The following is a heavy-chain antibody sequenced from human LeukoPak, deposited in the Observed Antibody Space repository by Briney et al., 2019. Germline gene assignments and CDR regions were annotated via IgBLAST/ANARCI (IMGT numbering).Heavy chain of an antibody. D-gene: IGHD3-9*01. J-gene: IGHJ4*02. CDR3: AKFYDISTGYFGC. V-gene: IGHV3-23*01. CDR1: GFTFSSYA. Sequence: GGSLRLSCAASGFTFSSYAMSWVRQSPGKGLEWVSAISGGGGSTYYADSVKGRFTISRDNSKSTLYLQMNSLRAEDTAVYYCAKFYDISTGYFGCWGQGTLVTVSS. CDR2: ISGGGGST.